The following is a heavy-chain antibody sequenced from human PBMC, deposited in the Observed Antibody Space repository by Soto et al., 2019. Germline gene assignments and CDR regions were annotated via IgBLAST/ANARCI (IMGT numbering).Heavy chain of an antibody. V-gene: IGHV1-18*04. CDR3: ARDLKYLRVIGKWFES. J-gene: IGHJ5*01. Sequence: ASLNVSFKASCYTFAHYLISLFLQSPLQGLEWMGCISGNNGATNYAPKMHGRVTMTIDKSTDTAYMDLRSLTSDDTAVYFCARDLKYLRVIGKWFESWGQGNLVNVSS. D-gene: IGHD2-2*01. CDR2: ISGNNGAT. CDR1: CYTFAHYL.